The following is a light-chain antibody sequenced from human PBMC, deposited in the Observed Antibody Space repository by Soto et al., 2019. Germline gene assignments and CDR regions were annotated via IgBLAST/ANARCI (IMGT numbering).Light chain of an antibody. Sequence: QSVLTKPPSASGTPGQRVTISCSGSSSNIGGNSVSWYQQLPGTAPKLLIYDDNKRPSGIPDRFSGSKSGTSATLGITGFQTGDEADYYCGSWDSSLSAYVFGTGTKVTVL. V-gene: IGLV1-51*01. J-gene: IGLJ1*01. CDR1: SSNIGGNS. CDR3: GSWDSSLSAYV. CDR2: DDN.